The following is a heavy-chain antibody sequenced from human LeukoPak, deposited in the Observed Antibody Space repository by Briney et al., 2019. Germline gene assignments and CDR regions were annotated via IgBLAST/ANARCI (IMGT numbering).Heavy chain of an antibody. J-gene: IGHJ6*03. CDR2: ISSSSSYI. CDR1: GFTFSSYS. CDR3: ARDIPYCSSTSCYLSFSQYYYYMDV. D-gene: IGHD2-2*01. Sequence: GGSLRLSCAASGFTFSSYSMNWVRQAPGKGLEWVSSISSSSSYIYYADSVKGRFTISRDNAKNSLYLQMNSLRAEDTAVYYCARDIPYCSSTSCYLSFSQYYYYMDVWGKGTTVTVSS. V-gene: IGHV3-21*01.